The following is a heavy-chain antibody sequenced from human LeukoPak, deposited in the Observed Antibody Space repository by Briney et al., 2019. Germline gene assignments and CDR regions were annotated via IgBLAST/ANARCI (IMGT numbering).Heavy chain of an antibody. CDR1: GFTFSSYG. V-gene: IGHV1-2*02. CDR3: ARGPWEPGDYYMDV. CDR2: INPNSGGA. D-gene: IGHD1-26*01. Sequence: PGGSLRLSCEASGFTFSSYGMHWVRQAPGQGLEWMGWINPNSGGANYAQNFQGRVTMTRDTSISTAYMELSRLRSDDTAVYYCARGPWEPGDYYMDVWGKGTTVTVSS. J-gene: IGHJ6*03.